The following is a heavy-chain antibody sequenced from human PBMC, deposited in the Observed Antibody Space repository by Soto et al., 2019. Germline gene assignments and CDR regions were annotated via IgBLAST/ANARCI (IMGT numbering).Heavy chain of an antibody. Sequence: EVQLLESGGGLVQPGGSLRLSCGASGFTFSSYAMRWARQAPGKGLEWVSAISGSGDSTYHADSVKGRFTISRDNSKNTLYLQMNSLSAEDTAVYYFARRGSGSYYDYWGQGTLVTVSS. V-gene: IGHV3-23*01. J-gene: IGHJ4*02. CDR1: GFTFSSYA. CDR2: ISGSGDST. CDR3: ARRGSGSYYDY. D-gene: IGHD1-26*01.